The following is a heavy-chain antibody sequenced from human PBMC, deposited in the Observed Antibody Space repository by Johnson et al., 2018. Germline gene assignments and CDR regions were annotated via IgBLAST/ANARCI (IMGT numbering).Heavy chain of an antibody. D-gene: IGHD4-23*01. V-gene: IGHV3-30*03. J-gene: IGHJ6*03. CDR3: ARWAGNSNTGYHMDV. CDR2: ISHDGSET. Sequence: QVQLVQSGGGVVQPGRSLRVSCEASGYTFTIGGLHWARQAPGKGLAWVAAISHDGSETHYADSVKGRFTTSTDDSKNTLYLQMNSLRVEDTATYYCARWAGNSNTGYHMDVWGKGTTVSVSS. CDR1: GYTFTIGG.